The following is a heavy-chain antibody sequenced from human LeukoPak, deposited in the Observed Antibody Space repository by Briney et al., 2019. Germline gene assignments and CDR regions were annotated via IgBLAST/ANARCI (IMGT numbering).Heavy chain of an antibody. V-gene: IGHV1-2*02. CDR3: ARDIRPRVESFDY. CDR1: GYTFTDYH. D-gene: IGHD3-3*01. J-gene: IGHJ4*02. Sequence: ASVKVSCKASGYTFTDYHLHWVRQAPGQGLEWMGWINSNSGGTNYAQKIQGRVTMTRDTSINTAYMELSGLRSDDTAVYYCARDIRPRVESFDYWGQGTLVAVSS. CDR2: INSNSGGT.